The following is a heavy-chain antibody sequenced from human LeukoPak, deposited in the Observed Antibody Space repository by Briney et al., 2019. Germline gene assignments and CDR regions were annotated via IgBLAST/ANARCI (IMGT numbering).Heavy chain of an antibody. D-gene: IGHD3-16*02. CDR3: AKRYIGNYYFDY. J-gene: IGHJ4*02. CDR2: VNADGGNT. CDR1: GFTFSSYA. V-gene: IGHV3-23*01. Sequence: GGSLRLSCAASGFTFSSYAMSWVRQAPGRGLEWVSAVNADGGNTYYADSVKGRFTISRDNSKNTLYLQMNSLRAEDTAVYYCAKRYIGNYYFDYWGQGTLVTASS.